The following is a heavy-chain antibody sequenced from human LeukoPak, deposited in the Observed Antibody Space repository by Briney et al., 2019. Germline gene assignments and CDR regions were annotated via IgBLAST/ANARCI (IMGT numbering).Heavy chain of an antibody. CDR1: GGSISSGGYY. D-gene: IGHD3-22*01. J-gene: IGHJ4*02. Sequence: PSETLSLTGTVSGGSISSGGYYWSWIRQHPGKGLEWIGYIYYSGSTYYNPSLKSRVTISVDTSKNQFSLKLSSVTAADTAVYYCARDYYDSSGYYYVGYWGQGTLVTVSS. CDR3: ARDYYDSSGYYYVGY. V-gene: IGHV4-31*03. CDR2: IYYSGST.